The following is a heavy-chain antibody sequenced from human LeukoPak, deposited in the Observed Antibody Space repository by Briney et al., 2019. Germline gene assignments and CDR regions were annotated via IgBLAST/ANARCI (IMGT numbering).Heavy chain of an antibody. J-gene: IGHJ5*02. D-gene: IGHD2-15*01. Sequence: PGGSLRLSCVASGFTFSNYSMNWVRQAPGKGLEWVSYISSSTSTIYYADSVKGRFTISRDNAKNSLYLQMNSLRAEDTAVYSCARNLRYCRGGSCYHWFDPWGQGTLVTVSS. V-gene: IGHV3-48*01. CDR2: ISSSTSTI. CDR3: ARNLRYCRGGSCYHWFDP. CDR1: GFTFSNYS.